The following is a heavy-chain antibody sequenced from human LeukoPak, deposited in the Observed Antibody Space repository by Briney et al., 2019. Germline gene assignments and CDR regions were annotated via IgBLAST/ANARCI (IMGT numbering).Heavy chain of an antibody. J-gene: IGHJ4*02. V-gene: IGHV1-69*13. CDR3: ARVTTRLGPFDY. CDR1: GGTFSSYA. Sequence: ASVKVSCKASGGTFSSYAISWVRQAPGQGLEWMGGIIPIFGTANYAQKFQGRVPITADESTSTAYMELSSLRSEDTAVYYCARVTTRLGPFDYWGQGTLVTVSS. D-gene: IGHD5-12*01. CDR2: IIPIFGTA.